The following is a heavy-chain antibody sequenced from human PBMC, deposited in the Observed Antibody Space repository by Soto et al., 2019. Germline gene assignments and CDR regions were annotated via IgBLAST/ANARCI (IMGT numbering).Heavy chain of an antibody. D-gene: IGHD2-21*01. CDR2: IYYSGST. V-gene: IGHV4-30-4*01. J-gene: IGHJ6*02. Sequence: SETLSLTCTVSGGSISIGDYYWSCIRQPPGKGLEWIGYIYYSGSTYYNPSLKSRVTISVDTSKNQFSLKLSSVTAADTAVYYCARLSVVHYYYGMDVWGQGTTVTVSS. CDR3: ARLSVVHYYYGMDV. CDR1: GGSISIGDYY.